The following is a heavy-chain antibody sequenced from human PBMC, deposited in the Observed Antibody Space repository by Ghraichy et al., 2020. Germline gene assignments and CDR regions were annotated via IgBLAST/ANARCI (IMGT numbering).Heavy chain of an antibody. D-gene: IGHD2-21*02. CDR3: ARGVLGHIVVVTAPYWYFDL. Sequence: GGSLRLSCAASGFSFSNYWMSWVRQVPGKGLEWVANIKQDGSEKYYVDSVKGRFTISRDNAKNSLYLQMNSLRAEDTAVYHCARGVLGHIVVVTAPYWYFDLWGRGTLVTVSS. CDR2: IKQDGSEK. CDR1: GFSFSNYW. V-gene: IGHV3-7*03. J-gene: IGHJ2*01.